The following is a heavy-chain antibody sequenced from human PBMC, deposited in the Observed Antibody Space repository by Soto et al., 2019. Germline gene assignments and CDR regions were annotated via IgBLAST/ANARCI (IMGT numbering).Heavy chain of an antibody. CDR1: GGSISSYY. CDR3: ARGLYSGSYLTFDY. V-gene: IGHV4-59*01. Sequence: SETLSLTCTVSGGSISSYYWSWIRQPPGKGLEWIGYIYYSGSTNYNPSLKSRVTISVDTSKNQFSLKLSSVTAADTVVYYCARGLYSGSYLTFDYWGQGTLVTVSS. J-gene: IGHJ4*02. D-gene: IGHD1-26*01. CDR2: IYYSGST.